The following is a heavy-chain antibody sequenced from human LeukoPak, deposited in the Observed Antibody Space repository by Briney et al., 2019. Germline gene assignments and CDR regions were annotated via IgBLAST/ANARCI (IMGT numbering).Heavy chain of an antibody. CDR1: GFTFSNYA. CDR3: AKEKGYYYDSSGYYGY. CDR2: ITDSGGDT. J-gene: IGHJ4*02. Sequence: PGGSLRLSCAASGFTFSNYAMSWVRQAPGKGLEWFSAITDSGGDTYHADSVKGRLTISRDNSKNTLDLQMNSLRAEDTAVYYRAKEKGYYYDSSGYYGYWGQGTLVTVSS. D-gene: IGHD3-22*01. V-gene: IGHV3-23*01.